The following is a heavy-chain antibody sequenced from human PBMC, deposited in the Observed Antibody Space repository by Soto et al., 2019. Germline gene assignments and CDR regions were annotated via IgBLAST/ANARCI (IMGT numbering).Heavy chain of an antibody. CDR1: GFTFSTYS. V-gene: IGHV3-21*01. J-gene: IGHJ6*02. Sequence: GGSLRLSCVGSGFTFSTYSTNWVRQAPGKGLEWVSSISSRSDIYYADSVKGRFTISRDNAKNSVSLQMNSLRAEDTAVYYCAREYTAWPLAYGLDVWGQGTTVTVSS. CDR2: ISSRSDI. D-gene: IGHD2-2*02. CDR3: AREYTAWPLAYGLDV.